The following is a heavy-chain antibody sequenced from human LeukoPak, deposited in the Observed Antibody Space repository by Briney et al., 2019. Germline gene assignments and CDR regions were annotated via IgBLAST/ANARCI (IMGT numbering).Heavy chain of an antibody. J-gene: IGHJ2*01. Sequence: SETLSLTCTVSGGSISSSSYYWGWIRQPPGKGLEWIGSIYYSGSTYYNPSLKSRVTISVDTSKNQFSLKLSSVTAADTAVYYCARDFYDSSGYYYGLHWYFDLWGRGTLVTVSS. D-gene: IGHD3-22*01. CDR1: GGSISSSSYY. V-gene: IGHV4-39*07. CDR3: ARDFYDSSGYYYGLHWYFDL. CDR2: IYYSGST.